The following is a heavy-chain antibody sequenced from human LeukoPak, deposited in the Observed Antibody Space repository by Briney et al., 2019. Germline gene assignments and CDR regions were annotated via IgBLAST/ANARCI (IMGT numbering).Heavy chain of an antibody. CDR1: GFTFSNSA. J-gene: IGHJ4*02. CDR3: AKRGVVIRVILVGFHKEAYYFDS. V-gene: IGHV3-23*01. Sequence: GGSLRLSCAASGFTFSNSAMSWVRQAPGKGLEWVAGISDSGGRTNYADSVKGRFTISRDNPKNTLYLQMNSRRAEDTAVYFCAKRGVVIRVILVGFHKEAYYFDSWGQGALVTVSS. CDR2: ISDSGGRT. D-gene: IGHD3-22*01.